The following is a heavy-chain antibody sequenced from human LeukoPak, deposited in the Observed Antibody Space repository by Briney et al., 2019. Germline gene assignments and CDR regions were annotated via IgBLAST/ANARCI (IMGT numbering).Heavy chain of an antibody. Sequence: ASVRVSCKASGYTFTGYHMHWARQASGQGLEWMGWMNPNSGDTGYAQKFQGRVTMTRDTSLNTAYMELNSLTSEDTAVYYCARRTMWDASGWRSPDYWGQGTLVTVSS. CDR1: GYTFTGYH. D-gene: IGHD6-19*01. CDR2: MNPNSGDT. J-gene: IGHJ4*02. CDR3: ARRTMWDASGWRSPDY. V-gene: IGHV1-8*02.